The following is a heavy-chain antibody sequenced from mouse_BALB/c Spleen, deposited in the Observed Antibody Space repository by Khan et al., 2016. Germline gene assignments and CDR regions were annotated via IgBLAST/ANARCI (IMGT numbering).Heavy chain of an antibody. V-gene: IGHV3-2*02. J-gene: IGHJ3*01. D-gene: IGHD2-2*01. CDR2: INYSGST. Sequence: EVQLQESGPGLVKPSQSLSLTCTVTGYSITSDYAWNWIRQFPGNKLEWMGYINYSGSTNYNPSLKGRFSISRDTSKTHLFLRVISVTTEDTATYYCARSYGYRGVAGWGQGTQVTVS. CDR1: GYSITSDYA. CDR3: ARSYGYRGVAG.